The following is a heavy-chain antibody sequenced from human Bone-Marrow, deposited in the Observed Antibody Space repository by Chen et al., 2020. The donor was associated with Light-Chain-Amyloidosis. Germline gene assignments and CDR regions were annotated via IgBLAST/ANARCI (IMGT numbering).Heavy chain of an antibody. CDR2: IYHSGSV. Sequence: QVQLQESGPGLVKPSQTLSLSCTVSGGSISSGGYYWSWIRQHPVKGLEWIGFIYHSGSVTYNPSLRSRLTISVDTSRNQFSLKLSSVTAADTAVYYCARGPNVAFDPWGQGTLVTVSS. J-gene: IGHJ5*02. CDR3: ARGPNVAFDP. V-gene: IGHV4-31*03. D-gene: IGHD3-10*02. CDR1: GGSISSGGYY.